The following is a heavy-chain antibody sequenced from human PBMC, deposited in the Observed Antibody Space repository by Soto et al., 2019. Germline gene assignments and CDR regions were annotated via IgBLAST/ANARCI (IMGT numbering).Heavy chain of an antibody. D-gene: IGHD6-13*01. J-gene: IGHJ5*02. Sequence: QVQLQQWGAGLLKPSETLSLTCAVYGGSFSGYYWSWIRQPPGKGLEWIGEINHSGSTNYNPSLKSRVTISVDTSKNPFSLKLSSVTAADTAVYYCARVGSSWYNWFDPWGQGTLVTVSS. CDR3: ARVGSSWYNWFDP. V-gene: IGHV4-34*01. CDR1: GGSFSGYY. CDR2: INHSGST.